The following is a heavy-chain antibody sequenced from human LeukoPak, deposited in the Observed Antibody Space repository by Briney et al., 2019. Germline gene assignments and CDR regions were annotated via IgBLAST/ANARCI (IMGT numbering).Heavy chain of an antibody. V-gene: IGHV4-34*01. Sequence: SETLSLTCAVYGGSFSGYYWSWIRRPPGKGLEWIGEINHSGSTNYNPSLKSRVTISVDTSKNQFSLKLSSVTAADTAVYYCARGTMADYWGQGTLVTVSS. CDR2: INHSGST. CDR3: ARGTMADY. D-gene: IGHD3-10*01. CDR1: GGSFSGYY. J-gene: IGHJ4*02.